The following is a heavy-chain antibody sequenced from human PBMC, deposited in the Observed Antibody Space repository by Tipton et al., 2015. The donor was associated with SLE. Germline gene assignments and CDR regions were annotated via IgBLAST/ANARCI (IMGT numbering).Heavy chain of an antibody. CDR3: AREGGAFDI. J-gene: IGHJ3*02. CDR1: GGSFSGYF. D-gene: IGHD3-16*01. V-gene: IGHV4-34*09. CDR2: INHSGST. Sequence: TLSLTCAVYGGSFSGYFWNWIRQPPGKGLEWIGEINHSGSTNYNPSLKSRVTISVDTSKNQFSLKLSSVTAADTAVYYCAREGGAFDIWGQGTMVTVSS.